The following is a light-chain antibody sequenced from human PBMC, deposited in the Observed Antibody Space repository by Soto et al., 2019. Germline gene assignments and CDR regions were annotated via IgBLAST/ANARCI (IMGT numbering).Light chain of an antibody. V-gene: IGKV3-11*01. Sequence: EIVLTQSPATLSSSPGETATLSCRASQYVGSRLAWYQHKPGQAPRLLIYYMSKRATGIPARFSGSGSGTDFTLTISSLAPDDFAIYYCHQRQGWPRTFGQGTKVDI. CDR2: YMS. CDR3: HQRQGWPRT. CDR1: QYVGSR. J-gene: IGKJ1*01.